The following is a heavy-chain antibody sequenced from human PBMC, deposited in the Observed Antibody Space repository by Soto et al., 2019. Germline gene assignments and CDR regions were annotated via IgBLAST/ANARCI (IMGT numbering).Heavy chain of an antibody. J-gene: IGHJ4*02. Sequence: GESLKISCNGSGYSFTSYWIGWVRQMPGKGLEWMGIIYPGDSDTRYSPSFQGQVTISADKSISTAYLQWSSLKASDTAMYYCARHCYDSSGYYPIAFDYWGQGTLVTVSS. V-gene: IGHV5-51*01. D-gene: IGHD3-22*01. CDR3: ARHCYDSSGYYPIAFDY. CDR1: GYSFTSYW. CDR2: IYPGDSDT.